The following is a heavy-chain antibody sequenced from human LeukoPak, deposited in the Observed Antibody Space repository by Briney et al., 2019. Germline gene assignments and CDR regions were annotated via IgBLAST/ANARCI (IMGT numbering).Heavy chain of an antibody. J-gene: IGHJ4*02. D-gene: IGHD6-13*01. V-gene: IGHV1-69*01. CDR2: IIHIFGTA. CDR1: GGTFSSYA. Sequence: ASVRVSCKASGGTFSSYAISWVRQAPGQGLEWMGVIIHIFGTANYAQKFQGRVTITADESTITAYMELSSLRSEDTAVYYCARDGGRSKWGQQLENADYWGQGTLVTVSS. CDR3: ARDGGRSKWGQQLENADY.